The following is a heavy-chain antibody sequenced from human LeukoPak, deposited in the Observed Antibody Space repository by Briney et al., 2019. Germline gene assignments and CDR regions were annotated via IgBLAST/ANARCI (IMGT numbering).Heavy chain of an antibody. J-gene: IGHJ6*02. CDR1: GSSISSYY. CDR2: VYYSGST. CDR3: ARDWYSGYYYYGVDV. D-gene: IGHD1-26*01. V-gene: IGHV4-59*01. Sequence: SETLSLTCTVSGSSISSYYWSWIRQPPGKGLEWIGYVYYSGSTNYNPSLKNRVTISVDTSKNQFSLKLSSVTAADTAVYYCARDWYSGYYYYGVDVWGQGTTVTVSS.